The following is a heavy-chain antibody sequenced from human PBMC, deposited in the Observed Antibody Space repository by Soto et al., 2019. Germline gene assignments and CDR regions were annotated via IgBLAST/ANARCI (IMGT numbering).Heavy chain of an antibody. D-gene: IGHD3-3*01. Sequence: GGSLRLSCAASGFTFGNYAMSWVRQAPGKGLEWVSAISGSGWSTSYADSVKDRLTISRSNCENTLYLPMNSLRAEATSVYYCGSKRITIVGVVIEVYYGMALWGQGPSVTVPS. CDR2: ISGSGWST. J-gene: IGHJ6*02. CDR3: GSKRITIVGVVIEVYYGMAL. CDR1: GFTFGNYA. V-gene: IGHV3-23*01.